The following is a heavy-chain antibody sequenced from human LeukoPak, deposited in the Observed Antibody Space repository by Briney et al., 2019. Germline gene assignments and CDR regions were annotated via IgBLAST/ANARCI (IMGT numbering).Heavy chain of an antibody. Sequence: SVKVSCKASGGTFSSDAISWVRQAPGQGLEWMGGIIPIFGTANYAQMYQGRVTITADESTSTAYMVLRSLRTENAAVYCCAMLHPVQGYRESGYYYYYAMDVCGKGTTVTVSS. CDR1: GGTFSSDA. CDR2: IIPIFGTA. D-gene: IGHD5-18*01. V-gene: IGHV1-69*01. CDR3: AMLHPVQGYRESGYYYYYAMDV. J-gene: IGHJ6*04.